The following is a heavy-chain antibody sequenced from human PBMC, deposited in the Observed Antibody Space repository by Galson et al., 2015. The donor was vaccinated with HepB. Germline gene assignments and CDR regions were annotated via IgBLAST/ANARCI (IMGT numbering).Heavy chain of an antibody. Sequence: SLRLSCAASGFTFISYAMTWVRQAPGQGLEWVSGISGSGGITYYADSLKGRFTISTDNSKNTLYLQMNSLRAEDTAVYYCAKERGYGTSYYGMDVWGQGTTVTVSS. V-gene: IGHV3-23*01. D-gene: IGHD1-1*01. CDR2: ISGSGGIT. CDR1: GFTFISYA. CDR3: AKERGYGTSYYGMDV. J-gene: IGHJ6*02.